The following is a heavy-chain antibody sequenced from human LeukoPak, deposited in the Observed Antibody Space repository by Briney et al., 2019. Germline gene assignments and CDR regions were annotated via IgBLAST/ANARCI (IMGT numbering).Heavy chain of an antibody. V-gene: IGHV3-21*01. CDR2: ISSSSSYI. J-gene: IGHJ4*02. CDR1: GFTFRSYS. D-gene: IGHD5-18*01. CDR3: AKDKYPDTAMANFDY. Sequence: GGSLRLSCAASGFTFRSYSMNWVRQAPGKGLEWVSSISSSSSYIYYADSVKGRFTISRDNSKNTLYLQMNSLRAEDTAVYYCAKDKYPDTAMANFDYWGQGTLVTVSS.